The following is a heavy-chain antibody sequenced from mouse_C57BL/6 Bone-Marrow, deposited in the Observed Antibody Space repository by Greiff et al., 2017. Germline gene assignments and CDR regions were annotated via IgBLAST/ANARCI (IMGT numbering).Heavy chain of an antibody. J-gene: IGHJ4*01. D-gene: IGHD3-2*02. Sequence: QVQLQQPGAELVMPGASVKLSCKASGYTFTSYWMHWVKQRPGQGLEWIGEIDPSDSYTNYNQKFKGKSTLTVDKSSSTAYMQLSSLTSEDSAVYYCARYSSGYCAMDDWGQGTSVTVSS. V-gene: IGHV1-69*01. CDR2: IDPSDSYT. CDR3: ARYSSGYCAMDD. CDR1: GYTFTSYW.